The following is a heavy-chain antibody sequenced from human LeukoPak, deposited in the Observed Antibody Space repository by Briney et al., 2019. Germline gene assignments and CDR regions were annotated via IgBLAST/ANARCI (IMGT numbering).Heavy chain of an antibody. CDR2: IIPIFGTA. CDR3: ARDAKKNYYDSSSDLDF. D-gene: IGHD3-22*01. J-gene: IGHJ4*02. V-gene: IGHV1-69*13. Sequence: GASVKVSCKASGGTFSSYAISWVRQAPGQGLEWMGGIIPIFGTANYAQKFQGRVTITADESTSTAYMELSSLGSGDTAVYYCARDAKKNYYDSSSDLDFWGQGTLVTVSS. CDR1: GGTFSSYA.